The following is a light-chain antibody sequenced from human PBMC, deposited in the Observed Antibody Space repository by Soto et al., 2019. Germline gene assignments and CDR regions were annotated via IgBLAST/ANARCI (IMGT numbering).Light chain of an antibody. V-gene: IGLV1-44*01. Sequence: QSVLTQPPSASGTPGQTVTISCSGSRSNVGRNAVSWYQQLPGMAPKLLVFATDKRPSGVPDRFSGSASGASASLAISGLQSEDEADYYCAAWDDTLNGPLFGGGTKLTVL. J-gene: IGLJ2*01. CDR1: RSNVGRNA. CDR3: AAWDDTLNGPL. CDR2: ATD.